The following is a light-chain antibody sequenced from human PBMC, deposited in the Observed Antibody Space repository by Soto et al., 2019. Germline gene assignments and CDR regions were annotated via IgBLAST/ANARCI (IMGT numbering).Light chain of an antibody. V-gene: IGLV6-57*03. CDR3: QSYDSSTRV. Sequence: NFMLTQPHSVSESPGKTVTISCTRSSGSIASNYVQWYQQRPGSAPTTVIYEDNQRPSGVPDRFSGSIDSSSNSASLTISGLKTEYEADYYCQSYDSSTRVFGGGTKVTVL. J-gene: IGLJ3*02. CDR2: EDN. CDR1: SGSIASNY.